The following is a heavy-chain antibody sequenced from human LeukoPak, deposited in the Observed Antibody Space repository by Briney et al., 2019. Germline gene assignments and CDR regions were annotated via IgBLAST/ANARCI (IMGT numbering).Heavy chain of an antibody. CDR1: GDSVSSNSAA. Sequence: SQTLSLTCALSGDSVSSNSAAWNWIRQSPSRGLEWLGRTYYRSKWYNDYAVSVKSRITINPDTSKDQFSLQLNSVTPEDTAVYYCARVYYDSSGCYYAFDYWGQGTLVTVSS. CDR2: TYYRSKWYN. V-gene: IGHV6-1*01. J-gene: IGHJ4*02. D-gene: IGHD3-22*01. CDR3: ARVYYDSSGCYYAFDY.